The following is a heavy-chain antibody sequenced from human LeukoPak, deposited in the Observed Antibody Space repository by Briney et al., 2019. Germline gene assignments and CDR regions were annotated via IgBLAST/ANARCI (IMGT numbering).Heavy chain of an antibody. Sequence: PGGSLRLSCAASGFTFSSYAMHWVRQAPGKGLEWVSYISGTSSLIYYADSVKGRFTISRDNAKNSLYLQMNSLRDEDTAVYYCVRDQFFSFDYWGQGTLVTVSS. CDR3: VRDQFFSFDY. CDR1: GFTFSSYA. J-gene: IGHJ4*02. V-gene: IGHV3-48*02. D-gene: IGHD3-3*01. CDR2: ISGTSSLI.